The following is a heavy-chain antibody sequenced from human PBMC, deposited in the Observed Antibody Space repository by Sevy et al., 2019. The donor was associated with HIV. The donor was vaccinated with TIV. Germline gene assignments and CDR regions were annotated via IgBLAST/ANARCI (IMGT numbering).Heavy chain of an antibody. CDR1: GYSFTSHW. Sequence: GESLKISCKGSGYSFTSHWIGWVRHRPGKGLGGMGIIYPDDSYTRYSRSFQGQVTFSADKSISTTYLQWSSLKASDTAMYYCATSRSGYFDSSGYYIYWGQGTLVTVSS. CDR2: IYPDDSYT. V-gene: IGHV5-51*01. D-gene: IGHD3-22*01. CDR3: ATSRSGYFDSSGYYIY. J-gene: IGHJ4*02.